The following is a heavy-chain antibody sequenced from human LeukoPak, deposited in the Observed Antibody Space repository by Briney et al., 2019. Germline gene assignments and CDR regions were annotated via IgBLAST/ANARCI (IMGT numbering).Heavy chain of an antibody. Sequence: GRSLRLPCAASEFIFSTYAMHWVRQAPGKGLEWVAVISSDGDNEYYADSVKGRFTISRDNSKSTLYLQMNSLRPEDTAVFYCARAYGYSYALDYWGQGTLVTVSS. V-gene: IGHV3-30*04. D-gene: IGHD5-12*01. J-gene: IGHJ4*02. CDR1: EFIFSTYA. CDR2: ISSDGDNE. CDR3: ARAYGYSYALDY.